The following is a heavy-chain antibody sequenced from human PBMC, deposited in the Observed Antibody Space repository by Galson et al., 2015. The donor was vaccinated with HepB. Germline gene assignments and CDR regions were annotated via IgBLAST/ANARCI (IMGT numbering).Heavy chain of an antibody. D-gene: IGHD3-16*01. J-gene: IGHJ4*02. CDR3: AKDAYRSSYYFDS. Sequence: SPRLSCAVSGFTFSNSGMHWVRQAPGKGLEWVAVTWSDGINNYYVDSVKGRFTISRDNFKNTLYLQMKSLRAEDSAVYYCAKDAYRSSYYFDSWGQGTLVTVSS. CDR1: GFTFSNSG. V-gene: IGHV3-33*06. CDR2: TWSDGINN.